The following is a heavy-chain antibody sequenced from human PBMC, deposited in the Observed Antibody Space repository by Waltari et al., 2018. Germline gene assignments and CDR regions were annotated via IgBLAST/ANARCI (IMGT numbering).Heavy chain of an antibody. Sequence: EVQLVASGGGLVQPGRSLRLSCAASGFDFYDYAMHWVRQVPGKGLEWVSVVSWSGATVGYADSVNGRFAISRDNAKNSLYLQMNSLRVEDTAFYYCAASRGVYWYFDFWGRGTLVSVSS. J-gene: IGHJ2*01. CDR3: AASRGVYWYFDF. CDR2: VSWSGATV. CDR1: GFDFYDYA. V-gene: IGHV3-9*01. D-gene: IGHD3-16*01.